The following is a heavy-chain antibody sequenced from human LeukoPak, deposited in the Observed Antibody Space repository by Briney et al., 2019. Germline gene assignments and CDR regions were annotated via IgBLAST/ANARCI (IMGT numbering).Heavy chain of an antibody. D-gene: IGHD4-11*01. CDR1: GYTFTSYD. J-gene: IGHJ5*02. V-gene: IGHV1-8*01. Sequence: ASVKVSCKASGYTFTSYDINWVRHATGQGLEWMGWMNPNSGNTGYAQKFQGRVTMARNTSISTAYMELSSLRSEDTAVYYCARGRTATVINWFDPWGQGTLVTVSS. CDR2: MNPNSGNT. CDR3: ARGRTATVINWFDP.